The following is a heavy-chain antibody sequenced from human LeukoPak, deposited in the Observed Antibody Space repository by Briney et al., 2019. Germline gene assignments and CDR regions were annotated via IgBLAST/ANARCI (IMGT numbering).Heavy chain of an antibody. CDR3: ARYDSSGYYNDAFDI. J-gene: IGHJ3*02. D-gene: IGHD3-22*01. CDR2: VYNNGRT. CDR1: GGSINDYH. V-gene: IGHV4-59*01. Sequence: SETLSLTCTVSGGSINDYHWTWIRQPPGKGLEYIGYVYNNGRTFYNPSLKSRVTMSADTSKKQFSLILTSVTAADTAVYYCARYDSSGYYNDAFDIWGQGTMVTVSS.